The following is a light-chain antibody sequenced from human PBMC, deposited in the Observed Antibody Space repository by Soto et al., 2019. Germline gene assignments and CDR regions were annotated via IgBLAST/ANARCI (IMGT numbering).Light chain of an antibody. CDR3: QSYDISLHNYV. CDR2: GDN. J-gene: IGLJ1*01. Sequence: QSVLTQPPSVSGAPGQRVIISCTGSSSNIGAGYDVHWYQHLPGTAPKLLIYGDNNRPSGVPDRFSGSKSGTSASLAITRLQAEDEADYYCQSYDISLHNYVFGTGTKLTVL. V-gene: IGLV1-40*01. CDR1: SSNIGAGYD.